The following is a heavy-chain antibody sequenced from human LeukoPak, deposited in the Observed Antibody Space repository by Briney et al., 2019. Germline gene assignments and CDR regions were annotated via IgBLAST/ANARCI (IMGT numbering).Heavy chain of an antibody. CDR2: IYSSGST. CDR1: GASLINYY. CDR3: ARVAVTGYNWFDP. J-gene: IGHJ5*02. D-gene: IGHD2-21*02. V-gene: IGHV4-4*07. Sequence: PSETLSLTCTVSGASLINYYWSWIRQPPGKGLEWIGRIYSSGSTNYNPSFQSRVTMSLDTSKSQFSLKLSSVTAADTAVYYCARVAVTGYNWFDPWGQGTLVTVSS.